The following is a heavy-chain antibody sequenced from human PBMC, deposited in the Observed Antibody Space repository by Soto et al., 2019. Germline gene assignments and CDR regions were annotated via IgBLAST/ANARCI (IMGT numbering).Heavy chain of an antibody. J-gene: IGHJ5*02. CDR2: IYATGTT. D-gene: IGHD1-1*01. V-gene: IGHV4-4*07. Sequence: QVQLQESGPGLVKPSETLSLTCTVSGASISGYYWSWIRKSAGQGLEWIGRIYATGTTDYNPSLKSRVMMSVDPSKKQFSLRLRSVTAADTAVYYCVRDGTKTLRDWFDPWGQGISVTVSS. CDR3: VRDGTKTLRDWFDP. CDR1: GASISGYY.